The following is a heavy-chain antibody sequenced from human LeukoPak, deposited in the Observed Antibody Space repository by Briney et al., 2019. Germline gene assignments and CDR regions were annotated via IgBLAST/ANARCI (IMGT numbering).Heavy chain of an antibody. D-gene: IGHD3-22*01. CDR3: ARVLSGSNFDY. V-gene: IGHV4-59*12. J-gene: IGHJ4*02. CDR2: IYYSGST. CDR1: GGSISSYY. Sequence: SETLSLTCTVSGGSISSYYWTWIRQPPGKGLEWLGYIYYSGSTNYNPSLKSRVTISLDTSKNQFSLRLSSVTAADTAVYYCARVLSGSNFDYWGQGTLVTVSS.